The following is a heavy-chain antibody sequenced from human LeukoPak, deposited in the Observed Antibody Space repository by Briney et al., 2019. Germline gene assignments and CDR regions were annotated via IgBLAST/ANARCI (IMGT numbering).Heavy chain of an antibody. Sequence: PGRSLRLSCAASGFTFSSYAMHWVRQAPGKGLEWVAVISYDGSNKYYADSVKGRFTISRDNSKNTLYLQMNSLRAEDTAVYYCAKPPAGDYGDYLSFDYWGQGTLVTVSS. V-gene: IGHV3-30*18. D-gene: IGHD4-17*01. CDR3: AKPPAGDYGDYLSFDY. J-gene: IGHJ4*02. CDR1: GFTFSSYA. CDR2: ISYDGSNK.